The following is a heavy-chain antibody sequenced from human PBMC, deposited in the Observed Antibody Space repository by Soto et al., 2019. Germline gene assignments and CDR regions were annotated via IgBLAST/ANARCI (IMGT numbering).Heavy chain of an antibody. CDR1: GLTFSSYS. CDR2: LTPSGGET. J-gene: IGHJ3*01. D-gene: IGHD2-8*01. CDR3: DHKRGYGVFADYDL. Sequence: GESXRLSCVASGLTFSSYSRSWFRQAPGKGLEWVSALTPSGGETYYADSVNGRFTISRDNSMNALYLQMNSLRIEDTAVYYCDHKRGYGVFADYDLWGQGTMVTVSS. V-gene: IGHV3-23*01.